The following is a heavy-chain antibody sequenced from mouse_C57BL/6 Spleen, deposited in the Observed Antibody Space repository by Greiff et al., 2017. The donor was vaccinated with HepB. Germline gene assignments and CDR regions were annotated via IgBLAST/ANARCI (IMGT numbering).Heavy chain of an antibody. CDR2: IDPSDSYT. D-gene: IGHD2-1*01. CDR3: ARGRGNYGYFDV. J-gene: IGHJ1*03. V-gene: IGHV1-69*01. CDR1: GYTFTSYW. Sequence: VQLQQPGAELVMPGASVKLSCKASGYTFTSYWMHWVKQRPGQGLEWIGEIDPSDSYTNYNQKFKGKSTLTVDKSSSPAYMQLSSLTSEDSAVYYCARGRGNYGYFDVWGTGTTVTVSS.